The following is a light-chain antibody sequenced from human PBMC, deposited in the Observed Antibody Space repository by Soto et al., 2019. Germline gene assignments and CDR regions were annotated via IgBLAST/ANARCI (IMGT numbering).Light chain of an antibody. V-gene: IGKV1-5*03. CDR3: QQYNTYSRT. CDR1: QSISTW. J-gene: IGKJ2*01. CDR2: KAS. Sequence: DIQMTQSPSTLSASVGDRVTITCRASQSISTWLAWYQQKPGKAPNLLIYKASSLDYGVPSRFSCSGSGTEFTLTIHSLQPDDLATYYCQQYNTYSRTFGQGTKLDIK.